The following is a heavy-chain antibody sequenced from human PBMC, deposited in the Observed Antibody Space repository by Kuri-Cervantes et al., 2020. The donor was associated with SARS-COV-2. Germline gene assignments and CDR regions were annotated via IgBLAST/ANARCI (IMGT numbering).Heavy chain of an antibody. Sequence: ASVKVSCKASGYTFTGYYMHWVRQAPGQGLEWMGWINPNSGGTNYAQKFQGWVTMTRDTSLSISHMELSRLTSDDTAVYYCARGEGSRGLMVVLGWRGAGRLDFWGQGTLVTVSS. CDR3: ARGEGSRGLMVVLGWRGAGRLDF. V-gene: IGHV1-2*04. CDR2: INPNSGGT. J-gene: IGHJ4*02. CDR1: GYTFTGYY. D-gene: IGHD3-10*01.